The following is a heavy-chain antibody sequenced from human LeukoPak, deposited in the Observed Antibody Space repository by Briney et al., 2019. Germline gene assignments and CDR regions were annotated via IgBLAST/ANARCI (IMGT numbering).Heavy chain of an antibody. CDR1: GYSISSGYY. D-gene: IGHD2-15*01. J-gene: IGHJ4*02. CDR3: ASDRGYCSGGSCYGQFDS. CDR2: IYYSGST. V-gene: IGHV4-38-2*02. Sequence: PSETLSLTCTVSGYSISSGYYWGWIRQPPGKGLEWIGYIYYSGSTNYKPSLKSRLTIYIDTSKNQFSLRLNSVTAADTSVFYCASDRGYCSGGSCYGQFDSWGQGTLVTVSS.